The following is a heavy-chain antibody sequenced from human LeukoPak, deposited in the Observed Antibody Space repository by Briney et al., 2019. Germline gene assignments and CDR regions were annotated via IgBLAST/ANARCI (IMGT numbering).Heavy chain of an antibody. V-gene: IGHV1-2*06. CDR2: INPNSGGT. CDR1: GYTFSGYY. Sequence: ASVKVSCKASGYTFSGYYMHWVRQAPGQGLEWMGRINPNSGGTNYAQKFQGRVTMTRDTSISTAYMELSRLRSDDTAVYYCALLWFGEEINWFDPWGQGTLVTVSS. D-gene: IGHD3-10*01. CDR3: ALLWFGEEINWFDP. J-gene: IGHJ5*02.